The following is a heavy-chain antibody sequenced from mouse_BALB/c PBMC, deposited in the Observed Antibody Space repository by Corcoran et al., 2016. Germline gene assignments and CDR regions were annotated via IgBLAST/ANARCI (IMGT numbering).Heavy chain of an antibody. CDR3: ARYYGYFDY. J-gene: IGHJ2*01. CDR2: ISYDGSN. Sequence: DVQLQESGPGLVKPSQSLSLTCSVTGYSITSGYYWNWIRQFPGNKLEWMGYISYDGSNNYNPSLKNRISITRDTSKNQFFLKLNSVTTEDTATYYCARYYGYFDYWGQGTTLTVSS. D-gene: IGHD1-1*01. CDR1: GYSITSGYY. V-gene: IGHV3-6*02.